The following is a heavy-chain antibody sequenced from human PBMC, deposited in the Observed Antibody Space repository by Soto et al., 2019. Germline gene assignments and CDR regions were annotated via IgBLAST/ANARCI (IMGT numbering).Heavy chain of an antibody. CDR2: TYFRSKWYN. CDR1: GYSVSGNSAA. J-gene: IGHJ6*02. CDR3: ARTQGFMDV. Sequence: LSHTLSLTCAISGYSVSGNSAALNWIRQSPSRGLEWLGRTYFRSKWYNEYAVFVRGRITINPDTSKNQFSLQLNSVTPEDTAVYYCARTQGFMDVWGQGTTVTVSS. V-gene: IGHV6-1*01.